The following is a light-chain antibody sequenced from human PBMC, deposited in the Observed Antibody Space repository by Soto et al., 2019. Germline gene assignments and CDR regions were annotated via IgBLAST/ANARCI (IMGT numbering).Light chain of an antibody. V-gene: IGLV2-8*01. CDR2: EVS. CDR1: SSDVGGYNY. J-gene: IGLJ2*01. Sequence: QSALTQPPSASGSPGQSVTISCTGTSSDVGGYNYVSWYQQHPGKAPKLMIYEVSKRPSGVPNRFSGSKSGNTASLTVSGLQAEDEADYYCSSYAGSTYVLFGGGTKLTVL. CDR3: SSYAGSTYVL.